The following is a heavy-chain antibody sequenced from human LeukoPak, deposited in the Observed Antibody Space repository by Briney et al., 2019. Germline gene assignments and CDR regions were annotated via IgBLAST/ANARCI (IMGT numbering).Heavy chain of an antibody. Sequence: GASVKVSCKASGYTFTSYGINWVRQAPGQGLEWMGWISAYNGNTNYAQKLQGRVTRTTDTSTSTAYMELRSLRSDDTAVYYCARDPPYYDILTGYYAAAAFDIWGQGTMVTVSS. CDR1: GYTFTSYG. J-gene: IGHJ3*02. CDR3: ARDPPYYDILTGYYAAAAFDI. CDR2: ISAYNGNT. V-gene: IGHV1-18*01. D-gene: IGHD3-9*01.